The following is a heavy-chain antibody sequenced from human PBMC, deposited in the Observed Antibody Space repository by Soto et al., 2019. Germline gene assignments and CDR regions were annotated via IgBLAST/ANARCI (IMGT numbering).Heavy chain of an antibody. D-gene: IGHD6-13*01. CDR1: GFTFSSYG. Sequence: QVQLVESGGGVGQPGRSLRLSCAASGFTFSSYGMHWVRQAPGKGLEWVAVIWYDGSNKYYADYVKGRFTISRDNSKNTLDLQMNSLRSEDTAVYYCARGRDSSSWYVGYFQHWGQGTLVTVSS. CDR2: IWYDGSNK. CDR3: ARGRDSSSWYVGYFQH. V-gene: IGHV3-33*01. J-gene: IGHJ1*01.